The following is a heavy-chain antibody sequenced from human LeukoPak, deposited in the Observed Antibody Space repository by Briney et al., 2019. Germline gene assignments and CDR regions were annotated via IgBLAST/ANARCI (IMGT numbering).Heavy chain of an antibody. CDR2: ISSSSSYI. CDR1: GFIFSKHG. D-gene: IGHD3-10*01. CDR3: ARDLLDYYGSGS. V-gene: IGHV3-21*01. J-gene: IGHJ4*02. Sequence: PGGSLRLSCATSGFIFSKHGMHCVRQAPGKGLEWVSSISSSSSYIYYADSVKGRFTISRDNAKNSLYLQMNSLRAEDTAVYYCARDLLDYYGSGSWGQGTLVTVSS.